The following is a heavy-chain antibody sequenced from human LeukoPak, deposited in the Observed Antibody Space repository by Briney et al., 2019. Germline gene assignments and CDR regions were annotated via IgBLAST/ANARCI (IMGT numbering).Heavy chain of an antibody. V-gene: IGHV5-51*01. CDR3: ARAHSSGYYPYYFDY. CDR1: GYSFTSYW. D-gene: IGHD3-22*01. J-gene: IGHJ4*02. Sequence: GESLKISCKGSGYSFTSYWIGWVRQMPGKGLEWMGIIYPGDSDTRYSPSFQGQVTISADKSTSSTYLQWSSLKASDTAMYYCARAHSSGYYPYYFDYWGQGTLVTVSS. CDR2: IYPGDSDT.